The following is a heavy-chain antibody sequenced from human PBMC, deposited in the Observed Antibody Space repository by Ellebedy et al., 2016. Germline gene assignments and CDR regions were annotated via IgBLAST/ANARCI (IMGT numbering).Heavy chain of an antibody. CDR1: GYSISSGYY. CDR2: IYHSGST. V-gene: IGHV4-38-2*02. CDR3: ARRTPVAGGWFDC. J-gene: IGHJ4*02. Sequence: SETLSLTCTVSGYSISSGYYWGWIRQPPGKGLEWIGSIYHSGSTYYNPSLKSRVTISVDTSKNQFSLKLSSVTAADTAVYYCARRTPVAGGWFDCWGQGTLVTVSS. D-gene: IGHD6-19*01.